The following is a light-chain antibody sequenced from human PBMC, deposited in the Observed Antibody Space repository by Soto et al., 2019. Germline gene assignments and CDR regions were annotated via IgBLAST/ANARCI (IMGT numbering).Light chain of an antibody. CDR3: RADAGRSTYV. Sequence: QSALTQPASVSGSPGQSSTISCTRTSSDVGSYNFVSWYQQHPGKVPKVMIYEVSKRPSGVSDRFSGSKSGNTASLTISGLQAEDEADYYCRADAGRSTYVFGTGTKVTVL. J-gene: IGLJ1*01. CDR2: EVS. CDR1: SSDVGSYNF. V-gene: IGLV2-23*02.